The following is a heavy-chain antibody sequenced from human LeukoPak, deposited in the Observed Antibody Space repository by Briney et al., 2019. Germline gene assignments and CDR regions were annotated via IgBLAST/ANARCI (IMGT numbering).Heavy chain of an antibody. Sequence: ASVKVSCKASGYTFTGYYMHWVRQAPGQGLEWMGWINPNSGGTNYAQKFQGRVTMTRDTSISTAYMELTRLRPDDTAVYYCARDHIPGIAVAGTLDNWGQGTLVTVSS. V-gene: IGHV1-2*02. CDR3: ARDHIPGIAVAGTLDN. D-gene: IGHD6-19*01. CDR1: GYTFTGYY. CDR2: INPNSGGT. J-gene: IGHJ4*02.